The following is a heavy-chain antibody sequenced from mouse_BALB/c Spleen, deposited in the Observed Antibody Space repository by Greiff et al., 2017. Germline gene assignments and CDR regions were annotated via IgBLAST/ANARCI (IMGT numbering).Heavy chain of an antibody. Sequence: QVHVKQSGAELVRPGSSVKISCKASGYAFSSYWMNWVKQRPGQGLEWIGQIYPGDGDTNYNGKFKGKATLTADKSSSTAYMQLSSLTSEDSAVYFCARSNYYGNYDYAMDYWGQGTSVTVSS. CDR2: IYPGDGDT. J-gene: IGHJ4*01. CDR1: GYAFSSYW. D-gene: IGHD2-1*01. CDR3: ARSNYYGNYDYAMDY. V-gene: IGHV1-80*01.